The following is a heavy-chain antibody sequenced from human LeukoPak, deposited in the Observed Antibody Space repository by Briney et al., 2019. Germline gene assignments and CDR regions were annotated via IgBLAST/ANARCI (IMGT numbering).Heavy chain of an antibody. CDR1: GFTFNSYG. J-gene: IGHJ6*03. V-gene: IGHV3-30*02. D-gene: IGHD3-22*01. Sequence: PGGSLRLSCGVSGFTFNSYGIHWVRQAPGKGLEWVAFIRFDGSNNYYADSVKGRFTISRDNSKNTLYLQMNSLRAEDTAVYYCAKDGGGYYPYYYYYMDVWGKGTTVTISS. CDR3: AKDGGGYYPYYYYYMDV. CDR2: IRFDGSNN.